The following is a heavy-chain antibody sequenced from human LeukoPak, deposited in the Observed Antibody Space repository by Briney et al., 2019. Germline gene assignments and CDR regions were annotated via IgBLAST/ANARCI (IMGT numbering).Heavy chain of an antibody. Sequence: GGSLRLSCAGSGFTFSHFWMSWVRQAPGKGLEWVAYIKKTGIETYYLDSVKGRFTITRDNNRNSLFLQMYSLRAEDTAVYFCARENGYCSGSDCYSYFDSWGQGTLVAVSS. J-gene: IGHJ4*02. CDR1: GFTFSHFW. CDR2: IKKTGIET. CDR3: ARENGYCSGSDCYSYFDS. V-gene: IGHV3-7*01. D-gene: IGHD2-15*01.